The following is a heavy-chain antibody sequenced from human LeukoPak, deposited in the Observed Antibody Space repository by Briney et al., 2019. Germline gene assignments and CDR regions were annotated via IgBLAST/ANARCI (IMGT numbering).Heavy chain of an antibody. CDR2: VNHSGST. CDR1: GGSFSGYY. CDR3: ARTQSFYYVSGSPGLIDY. Sequence: SETLSLTYAVYGGSFSGYYWSWIRQPPGKGLEWIGEVNHSGSTNYNSSLKSRVTISVDTSKIQFSLKLSSVTAADTAVYYCARTQSFYYVSGSPGLIDYWGQGTLVTVSS. V-gene: IGHV4-34*01. D-gene: IGHD3-10*01. J-gene: IGHJ4*02.